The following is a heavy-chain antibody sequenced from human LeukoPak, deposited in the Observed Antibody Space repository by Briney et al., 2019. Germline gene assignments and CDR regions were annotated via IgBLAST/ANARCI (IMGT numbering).Heavy chain of an antibody. CDR1: GGSISNYY. Sequence: SETLSLTCTVSGGSISNYYWSWIRQPAGKGLEWSGRIYSSGSTDYNPSLKSRVTMSVDTSKNQFSLKLSSVTAADTAVYYCARDRRIAARPEAFDIWGQGTMVTVSS. CDR3: ARDRRIAARPEAFDI. D-gene: IGHD6-6*01. V-gene: IGHV4-4*07. CDR2: IYSSGST. J-gene: IGHJ3*02.